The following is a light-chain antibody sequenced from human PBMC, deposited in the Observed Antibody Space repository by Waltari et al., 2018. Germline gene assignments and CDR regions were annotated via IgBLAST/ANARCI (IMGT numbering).Light chain of an antibody. Sequence: DIVMPQSPDSLAVSLGERATINCKSSPSVLYSSNNKNYLAWYQQKPGQPPKLLISWASTRESGVPDRFSGSGSGTDLTLTISSLQAEDVAVYYCQQYYSTPPTFGPGTKVDIK. J-gene: IGKJ3*01. CDR2: WAS. V-gene: IGKV4-1*01. CDR1: PSVLYSSNNKNY. CDR3: QQYYSTPPT.